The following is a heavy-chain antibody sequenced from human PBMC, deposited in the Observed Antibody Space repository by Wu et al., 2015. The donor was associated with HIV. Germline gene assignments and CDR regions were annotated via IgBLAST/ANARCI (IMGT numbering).Heavy chain of an antibody. CDR2: INPNGGGT. CDR3: ARDYRFRVTANSSTFTVLDV. D-gene: IGHD2-21*02. CDR1: GYIFTAYS. J-gene: IGHJ6*01. Sequence: QVQLVQSGAEVQKPGASVKVSCKVSGYIFTAYSMHWVRQAPGQGLEWMGTINPNGGGTNYAQKFQGRVTMTRDTSNNIVYMDLSRLTFDDTAVYYCARDYRFRVTANSSTFTVLDVWGEGPRSPSPQ. V-gene: IGHV1-2*02.